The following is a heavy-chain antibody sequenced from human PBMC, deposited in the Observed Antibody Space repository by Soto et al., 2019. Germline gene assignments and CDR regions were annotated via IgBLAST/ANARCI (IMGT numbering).Heavy chain of an antibody. V-gene: IGHV4-59*01. J-gene: IGHJ4*02. CDR3: AGLRWEIGTTF. Sequence: SETLSLTCTVSGGSISSYYWSWIRQPPGKGLEWIGYIYYSGSTNYNPSLKSRVTISVDTSKNQFSLKLSSVTAADTAVYYCAGLRWEIGTTFWGQGTLVTVSS. CDR2: IYYSGST. CDR1: GGSISSYY. D-gene: IGHD1-7*01.